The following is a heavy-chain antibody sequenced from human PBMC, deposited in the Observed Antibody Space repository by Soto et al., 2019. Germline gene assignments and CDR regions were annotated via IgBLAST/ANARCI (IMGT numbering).Heavy chain of an antibody. D-gene: IGHD2-2*01. CDR3: ATAFVVVPAATGFDH. CDR1: GGTFSSYA. J-gene: IGHJ4*02. CDR2: IIPIFGTA. V-gene: IGHV1-69*13. Sequence: SVKVSCKASGGTFSSYAISWVRQAPGQGLEWMGGIIPIFGTANYAKKFQGRVTITADESTSTAYMELSSLRSEDTAVYYCATAFVVVPAATGFDHWGQGTLVTVSS.